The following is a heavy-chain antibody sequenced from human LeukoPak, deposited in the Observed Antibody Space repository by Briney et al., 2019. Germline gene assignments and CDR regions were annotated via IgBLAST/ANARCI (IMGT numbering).Heavy chain of an antibody. CDR2: IYSSGST. Sequence: TLSLTCTVSGGSISSGSYYWNWIRQPAGKGLEWIGRIYSSGSTNYNPSLKSRVTISVDKSKNQFSLKLSSVTAADTAVYYCARVKEERWIQLMDYWGQGTLVTVSS. J-gene: IGHJ4*02. V-gene: IGHV4-61*02. D-gene: IGHD5-18*01. CDR1: GGSISSGSYY. CDR3: ARVKEERWIQLMDY.